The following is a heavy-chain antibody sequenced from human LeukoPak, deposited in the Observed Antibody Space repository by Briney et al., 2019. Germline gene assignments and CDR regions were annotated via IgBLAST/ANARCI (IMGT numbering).Heavy chain of an antibody. D-gene: IGHD6-13*01. J-gene: IGHJ6*03. Sequence: SETLSLTCTVSGGSISSYYWSWIRQPPGKGLEWIGYIYYSGSTNYHPSLKSRVSISVDTSKNQFSLKLSSVTAADTAVYYCARTTEAHSWRTRYYDYYMDAWGKGTPVTVSS. CDR3: ARTTEAHSWRTRYYDYYMDA. CDR2: IYYSGST. CDR1: GGSISSYY. V-gene: IGHV4-59*01.